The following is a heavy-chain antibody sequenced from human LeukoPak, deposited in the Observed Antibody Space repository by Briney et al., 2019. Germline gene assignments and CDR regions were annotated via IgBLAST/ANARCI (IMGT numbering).Heavy chain of an antibody. J-gene: IGHJ3*02. Sequence: GASLQISCKGSGSSFTSYWIGWVRQLPGKGLEWMGIIYPGDSDTRYSPSFQGQVTISADKSISTAYLQWSSLKASDSAMYYCATNTMFRGIHAFDIWGQGTMVTVSS. CDR1: GSSFTSYW. CDR3: ATNTMFRGIHAFDI. V-gene: IGHV5-51*01. D-gene: IGHD3-10*01. CDR2: IYPGDSDT.